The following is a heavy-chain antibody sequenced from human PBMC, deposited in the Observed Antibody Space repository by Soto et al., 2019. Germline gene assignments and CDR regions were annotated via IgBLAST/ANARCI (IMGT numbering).Heavy chain of an antibody. CDR2: IYPRDSGT. CDR3: ATWRGSSWFDY. Sequence: PGESLKISCQVSGYNFTNHWIGWVRQRPGKGLEWMGIIYPRDSGTEYSPSFQGQVTISAAQSNTTAYLHWSSLKASDSAIYYCATWRGSSWFDYWGQGSLVTVSS. D-gene: IGHD6-13*01. J-gene: IGHJ4*02. CDR1: GYNFTNHW. V-gene: IGHV5-51*01.